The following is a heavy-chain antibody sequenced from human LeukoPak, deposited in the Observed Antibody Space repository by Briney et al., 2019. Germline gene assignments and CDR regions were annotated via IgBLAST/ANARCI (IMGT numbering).Heavy chain of an antibody. D-gene: IGHD6-19*01. V-gene: IGHV7-4-1*02. CDR2: INTNTGNP. CDR1: GCTFTSYA. CDR3: AREEWSGEQWLKPRAGVAFGI. Sequence: ASVKVSCKASGCTFTSYAMNWVRQAPGQGLEWMAWINTNTGNPTYAQGFTGRFVFSLDTSVSTAYLQISTLKAEDTAVYYCAREEWSGEQWLKPRAGVAFGIWGQRTMVTVSS. J-gene: IGHJ3*02.